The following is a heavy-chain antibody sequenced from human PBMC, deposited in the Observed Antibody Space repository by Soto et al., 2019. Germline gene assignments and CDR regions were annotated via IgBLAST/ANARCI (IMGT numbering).Heavy chain of an antibody. CDR3: ARDGLLFWYFDL. D-gene: IGHD2-21*02. CDR1: GFTFSSYS. Sequence: EVQLVESGGGLVQPGGSLRLSCAASGFTFSSYSMNWVRQAPGKGLEGVSYISSSSSTIYYANSVKGRFTISRDNAKNSLYLQMNSLRAEDTAVYYCARDGLLFWYFDLWGRGTLVTVSS. J-gene: IGHJ2*01. CDR2: ISSSSSTI. V-gene: IGHV3-48*01.